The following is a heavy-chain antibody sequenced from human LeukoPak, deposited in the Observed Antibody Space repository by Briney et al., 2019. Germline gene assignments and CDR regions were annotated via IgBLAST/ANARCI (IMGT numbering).Heavy chain of an antibody. V-gene: IGHV4-38-2*02. Sequence: PSETLSLTCTVSTHSVSTDYYWGWIRQPPGKGLEWVGNIYHDGSTYYTPSLKSRVTISVDTSKNQFSLKLTSVTAADTAVYYCASHSGYTTLYYWGQGTLVTVSS. D-gene: IGHD5-12*01. CDR1: THSVSTDYY. CDR2: IYHDGST. CDR3: ASHSGYTTLYY. J-gene: IGHJ4*02.